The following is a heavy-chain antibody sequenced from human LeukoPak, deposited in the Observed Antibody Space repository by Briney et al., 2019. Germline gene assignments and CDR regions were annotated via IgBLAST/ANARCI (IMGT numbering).Heavy chain of an antibody. J-gene: IGHJ5*02. D-gene: IGHD3-22*01. V-gene: IGHV5-51*01. CDR3: ARLVSSGRFDP. CDR2: IYPGDSDA. Sequence: GESPKISCKGSGYSFSTYWIGWVRQMPGKGLEWMGIIYPGDSDARYSPSFQGQVTMSADKSISTAYLQWSSLKASDTAMYYCARLVSSGRFDPWGQGTLVTVSS. CDR1: GYSFSTYW.